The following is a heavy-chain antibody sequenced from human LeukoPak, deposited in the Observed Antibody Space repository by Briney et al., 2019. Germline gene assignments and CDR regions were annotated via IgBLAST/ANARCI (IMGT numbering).Heavy chain of an antibody. Sequence: ETLSLTCTVSGGSISSSSYYWGWIRQPPGKGLEWVANIKQDGNEKSYVDSVKGRFTISRDNAKNSVYLQMTSLRAEDTAVYYCASWNLGGGYYYDTGHYWGQGTLVTVSS. CDR2: IKQDGNEK. D-gene: IGHD3-22*01. CDR3: ASWNLGGGYYYDTGHY. J-gene: IGHJ4*02. V-gene: IGHV3-7*01. CDR1: GGSISSSSYY.